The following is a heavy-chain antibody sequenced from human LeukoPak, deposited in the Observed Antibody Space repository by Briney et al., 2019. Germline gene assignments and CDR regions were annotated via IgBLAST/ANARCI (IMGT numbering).Heavy chain of an antibody. CDR3: VRKDMVY. D-gene: IGHD2-15*01. J-gene: IGHJ4*02. Sequence: GGSLRLSCAASGFTFSRYWMRWVRQAPGKGLEWVANIKQDGSETYYVDSVKGRFTICRDKAKNSRFLQMNCLRAEDRAGYYYVRKDMVYWGQGTLVTVSS. V-gene: IGHV3-7*01. CDR1: GFTFSRYW. CDR2: IKQDGSET.